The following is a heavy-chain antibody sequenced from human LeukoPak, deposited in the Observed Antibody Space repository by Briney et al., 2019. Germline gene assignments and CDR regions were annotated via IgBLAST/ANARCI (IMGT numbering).Heavy chain of an antibody. CDR2: TSFDGGNK. Sequence: GGSLRLSCAASGLTFSSFGMHWVRQAPGKGLEWVAVTSFDGGNKHYADSVKGRFTISRDNSKNTLYLQMNTLRAEDTAMYYCAKGRLLGAPWGMDVWGQGTTVTVSS. V-gene: IGHV3-30*18. CDR3: AKGRLLGAPWGMDV. D-gene: IGHD1-26*01. CDR1: GLTFSSFG. J-gene: IGHJ6*02.